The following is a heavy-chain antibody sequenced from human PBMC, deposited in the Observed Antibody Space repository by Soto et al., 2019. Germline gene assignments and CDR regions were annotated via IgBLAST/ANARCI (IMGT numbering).Heavy chain of an antibody. D-gene: IGHD6-6*01. J-gene: IGHJ3*02. CDR3: ARGGQSIAARRGFAI. CDR2: IYSSGSI. Sequence: QVQLQESGPGLVKPSETLSLTCTVSGGSIGGYYWSWLRQSPGKGLEWIGKIYSSGSILYNPSLKRRVTISLDTSKNQVSLNVASVTAADTAVYFGARGGQSIAARRGFAIWGQGTMVTVSS. CDR1: GGSIGGYY. V-gene: IGHV4-59*01.